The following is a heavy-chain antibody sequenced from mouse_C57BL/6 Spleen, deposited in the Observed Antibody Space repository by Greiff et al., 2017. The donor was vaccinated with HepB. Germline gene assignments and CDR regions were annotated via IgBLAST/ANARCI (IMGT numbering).Heavy chain of an antibody. CDR2: IHPNSGST. Sequence: QVQLQHPGAELVKPGASVKLSCKASGYTFTSYWMHWVKQRPGQGLEWIGMIHPNSGSTNYNEKFKSKATLTVDKSSSTAYMQLSSLTSEDSAVYYCARLRDYDHYAMDYWGQGTSVTVSS. D-gene: IGHD2-4*01. J-gene: IGHJ4*01. V-gene: IGHV1-64*01. CDR1: GYTFTSYW. CDR3: ARLRDYDHYAMDY.